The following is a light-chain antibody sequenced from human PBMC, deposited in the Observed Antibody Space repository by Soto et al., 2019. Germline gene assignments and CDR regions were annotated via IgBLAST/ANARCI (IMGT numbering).Light chain of an antibody. CDR1: SSDVGGYNY. J-gene: IGLJ1*01. CDR2: EVS. Sequence: QSALAQPASVSVSPGQSITISCTGTSSDVGGYNYVSWYQQHPGKAPKLMIYEVSNRPSGVSDRFSGSKSGNTASLTISGLQAEDEADYYCGSYTGSRIYVFGAGTKVTVL. CDR3: GSYTGSRIYV. V-gene: IGLV2-14*01.